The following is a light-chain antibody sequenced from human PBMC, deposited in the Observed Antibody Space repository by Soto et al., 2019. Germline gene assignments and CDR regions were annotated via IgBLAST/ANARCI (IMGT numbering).Light chain of an antibody. CDR1: ISNLGSNS. V-gene: IGLV1-47*01. J-gene: IGLJ3*02. CDR2: RNN. CDR3: AAWDDSLSGVV. Sequence: QSVLTQPPSASGTPGQRVTISCSGSISNLGSNSIYWYQQLPGAAPKLLISRNNERPSGVPDRFSGSKSGTSASLAISGLRSEDEADYHCAAWDDSLSGVVFGGGTQLTVL.